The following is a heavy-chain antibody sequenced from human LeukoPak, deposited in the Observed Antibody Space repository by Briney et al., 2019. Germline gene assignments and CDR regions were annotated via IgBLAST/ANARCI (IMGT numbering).Heavy chain of an antibody. D-gene: IGHD6-13*01. V-gene: IGHV3-9*01. CDR2: ISWNSGSI. J-gene: IGHJ4*02. Sequence: GGSLRLSCAASGFTFDDYAMHWVRQAPGKSLEWVSGISWNSGSIGYADSVKGRFTISRDNAKNSLYLQMNSLRAEDTALYYCAKDMSPDAADHFDYWGQGTLVTVSS. CDR3: AKDMSPDAADHFDY. CDR1: GFTFDDYA.